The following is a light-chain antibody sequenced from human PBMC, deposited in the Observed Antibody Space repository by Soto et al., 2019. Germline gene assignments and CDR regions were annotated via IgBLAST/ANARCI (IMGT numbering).Light chain of an antibody. V-gene: IGKV3-20*01. CDR2: GAS. CDR3: HHYGSSPWT. Sequence: EIVLTQSPGTLSLSPGERATLSCRASQSVSSSYLAWYQQKPGQAPRLLIYGASNRATGIPDRFSGSGSGTYCTLTISRLEPDDFAVYSCHHYGSSPWTFGQGTKVGIK. CDR1: QSVSSSY. J-gene: IGKJ1*01.